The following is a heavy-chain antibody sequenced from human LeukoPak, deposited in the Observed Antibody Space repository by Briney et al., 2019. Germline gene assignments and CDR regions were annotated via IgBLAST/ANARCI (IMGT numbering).Heavy chain of an antibody. D-gene: IGHD3-22*01. J-gene: IGHJ4*02. CDR2: IYYSGST. CDR3: ARSTYYYDSSGSPYNYFDY. Sequence: SETLSLTCTVSGGSISSYYWSWIRQPPGKGLEWIGYIYYSGSTNYNPSLKSRVTISVDTSKNQFSLELSSVTAADTAVYYCARSTYYYDSSGSPYNYFDYWGQGTLVTVSS. CDR1: GGSISSYY. V-gene: IGHV4-59*01.